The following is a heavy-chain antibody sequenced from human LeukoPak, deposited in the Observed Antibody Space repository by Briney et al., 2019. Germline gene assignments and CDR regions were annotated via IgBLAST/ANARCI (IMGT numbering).Heavy chain of an antibody. CDR1: GFTFSSYS. J-gene: IGHJ6*03. Sequence: GGSLRLSCAASGFTFSSYSMNWVRQAPGKGLEWVSYISSSSSTIYYADSVKGRFTISRDNAKNSLYLQMNSLRAEDTAVYYCAKDPGYSMYYMDVWGKGTTVTVSS. CDR2: ISSSSSTI. V-gene: IGHV3-48*04. CDR3: AKDPGYSMYYMDV. D-gene: IGHD2-15*01.